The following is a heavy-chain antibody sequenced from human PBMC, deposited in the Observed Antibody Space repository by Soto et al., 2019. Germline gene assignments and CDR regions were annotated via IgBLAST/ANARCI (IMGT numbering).Heavy chain of an antibody. CDR2: ISYGGST. V-gene: IGHV4-31*03. CDR1: GGSINSGGYC. J-gene: IGHJ4*02. Sequence: QVQLQESGPGLVKPSQTLSLTCTVSGGSINSGGYCWSWIRQHPGKGLDWIGCISYGGSTSYNPPLKSRVTISVYTSKNQFSLKLTSVTAADTAVYYCSRGILVWGQGALITVSS. CDR3: SRGILV. D-gene: IGHD5-18*01.